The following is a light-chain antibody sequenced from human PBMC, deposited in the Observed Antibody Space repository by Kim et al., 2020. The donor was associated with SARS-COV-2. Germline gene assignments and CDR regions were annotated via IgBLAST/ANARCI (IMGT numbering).Light chain of an antibody. Sequence: SYELTQPPSLSVAPGMTARITCGGNNIGRKSVHWYQHKPGQAPVVVIYYDSDRPSGIPERFSGSNSGNTATLTIIRVGAGDEADYYCQVWDSSSDHPVFGGGTQLT. J-gene: IGLJ2*01. CDR3: QVWDSSSDHPV. CDR2: YDS. V-gene: IGLV3-21*04. CDR1: NIGRKS.